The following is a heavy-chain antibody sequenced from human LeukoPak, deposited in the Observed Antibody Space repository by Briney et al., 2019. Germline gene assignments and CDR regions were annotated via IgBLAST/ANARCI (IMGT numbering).Heavy chain of an antibody. CDR1: GGSISSSSYY. J-gene: IGHJ4*02. D-gene: IGHD3-10*01. CDR3: VSYGSGYHPFDY. V-gene: IGHV4-39*01. CDR2: IYYSGST. Sequence: SETLSLTCTVSGGSISSSSYYWGWIRQPPGKGLEWIGSIYYSGSTYYNPSLKSRVTISVDTSKNQFSLKLSSVPAADTAVYYCVSYGSGYHPFDYWGQGTLVTVSS.